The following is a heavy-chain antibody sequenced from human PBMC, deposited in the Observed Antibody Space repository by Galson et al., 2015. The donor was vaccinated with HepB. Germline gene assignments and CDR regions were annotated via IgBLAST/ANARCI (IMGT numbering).Heavy chain of an antibody. Sequence: SVKVSCKASGSNFNTYGISWVRQAPGQGLEWMGWISTSNGHTTRAQNLQGRVTLTTDTSTRTAYMELRSLRSDDTAMYYCAVVHDRASYYYYYGLDVWGQGTTVTVSS. J-gene: IGHJ6*02. V-gene: IGHV1-18*01. CDR1: GSNFNTYG. CDR3: AVVHDRASYYYYYGLDV. CDR2: ISTSNGHT. D-gene: IGHD1-1*01.